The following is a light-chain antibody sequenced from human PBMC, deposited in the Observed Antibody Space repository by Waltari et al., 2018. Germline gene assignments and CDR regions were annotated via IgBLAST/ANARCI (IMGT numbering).Light chain of an antibody. J-gene: IGLJ2*01. V-gene: IGLV3-1*01. CDR3: QVWDNSIAV. CDR1: KLDDKY. CDR2: QDT. Sequence: SYELIQSPSLSVSPGQTVTITCSGDKLDDKYVSWYQQKSGQSPVLVIFQDTKWPSGIPERFSGSNSGSTATLTISGTQSTDEADYFCQVWDNSIAVFGGGTRLTVL.